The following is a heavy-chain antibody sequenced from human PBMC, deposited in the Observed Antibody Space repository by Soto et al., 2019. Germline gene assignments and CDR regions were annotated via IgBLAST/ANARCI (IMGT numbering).Heavy chain of an antibody. CDR3: AKDRWALTYYYGSGSPGSNFDY. D-gene: IGHD3-10*01. V-gene: IGHV3-23*01. J-gene: IGHJ4*02. CDR1: GFTLSTYT. CDR2: IFQSGAT. Sequence: PGGSLRLSCAASGFTLSTYTMNWVRQPPGKGLEWVSGIFQSGATFYIDSVKGRFTISRDNSKSMVYLQMDSLRADDTALYYCAKDRWALTYYYGSGSPGSNFDYWGQGTLVTVSS.